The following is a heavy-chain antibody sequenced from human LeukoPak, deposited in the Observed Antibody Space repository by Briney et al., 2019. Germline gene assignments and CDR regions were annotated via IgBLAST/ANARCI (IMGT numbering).Heavy chain of an antibody. CDR2: IQNDGGNK. CDR3: AKGWVNYDMLTMDV. Sequence: GGSLRLSCAASRFSFSNYGMHWVRQAPGKGLEWVAFIQNDGGNKYFADSMKGRFTISRDNSKNTLYLQMNSLRAEDTAVYYCAKGWVNYDMLTMDVWGNGTTVTVSS. CDR1: RFSFSNYG. V-gene: IGHV3-30*02. J-gene: IGHJ6*04. D-gene: IGHD3-9*01.